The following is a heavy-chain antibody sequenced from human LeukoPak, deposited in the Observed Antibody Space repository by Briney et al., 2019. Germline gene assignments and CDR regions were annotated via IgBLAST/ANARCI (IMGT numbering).Heavy chain of an antibody. V-gene: IGHV4-39*07. Sequence: SETLSLTCTVSSGSISNGGYYWVWIRQPPGKGLEWIRSIYYSGTSYYNPSLTSRVTISVDTSKNQFSLKLSSVTAADTAVYYCARAVMVAVAGGRFDYWGQGTLVTVSS. J-gene: IGHJ4*02. CDR3: ARAVMVAVAGGRFDY. D-gene: IGHD6-19*01. CDR2: IYYSGTS. CDR1: SGSISNGGYY.